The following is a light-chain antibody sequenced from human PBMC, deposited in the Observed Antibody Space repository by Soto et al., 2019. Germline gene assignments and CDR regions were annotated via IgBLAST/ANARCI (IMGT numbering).Light chain of an antibody. CDR3: QQYYSTLT. J-gene: IGKJ4*01. Sequence: DIVMTQSPDSLAVSLGARATINCKSSQSVLYSSDNKNNLAWYQQKPGQPPKLLIYWASTRDSGVPDRFSGRGSGADFTLTISSLQAEDVSVYYCQQYYSTLTFGGGTKVEIK. CDR1: QSVLYSSDNKNN. CDR2: WAS. V-gene: IGKV4-1*01.